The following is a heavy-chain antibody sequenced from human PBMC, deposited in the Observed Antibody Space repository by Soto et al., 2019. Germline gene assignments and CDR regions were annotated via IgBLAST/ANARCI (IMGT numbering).Heavy chain of an antibody. CDR3: ARGPTYSGSYYYGMDV. Sequence: SETLSLTCAVYGGSFSGYYWSWIRQPPGKGLEWIGEINHSGSTNYNPSLKSRVTISVDTSKNQFSLKLSSVTAADTAVYYCARGPTYSGSYYYGMDVWGQGTTVTVSS. CDR2: INHSGST. D-gene: IGHD1-26*01. V-gene: IGHV4-34*01. J-gene: IGHJ6*02. CDR1: GGSFSGYY.